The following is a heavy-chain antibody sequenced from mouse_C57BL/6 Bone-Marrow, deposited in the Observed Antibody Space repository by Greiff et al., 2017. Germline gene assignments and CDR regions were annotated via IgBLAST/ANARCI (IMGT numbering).Heavy chain of an antibody. D-gene: IGHD1-1*01. V-gene: IGHV1-39*01. CDR1: GYSFTDYN. CDR2: INPNYGTT. Sequence: VQLKESGPELVKPGASVKISCKASGYSFTDYNMNWVKQSNGTSLEWIGVINPNYGTTSYNQQFKGKATLTVDQSSSTAYMQLNSLTSEDSAVYYCARFGYYYGSSYAMDYWGQGTSVTVAS. CDR3: ARFGYYYGSSYAMDY. J-gene: IGHJ4*01.